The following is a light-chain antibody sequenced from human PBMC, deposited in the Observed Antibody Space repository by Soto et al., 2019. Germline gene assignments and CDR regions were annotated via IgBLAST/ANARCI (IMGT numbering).Light chain of an antibody. CDR2: AAS. CDR1: QGISSF. CDR3: QQVESYPST. J-gene: IGKJ4*01. V-gene: IGKV1-9*01. Sequence: IQLTQTPSSLSASVGDRVTITCRASQGISSFLAWYQQKPGKAPKLLIYAASSLQSGVPSRFSGSGFGTDLTLTSTILKPEDFATYYCQQVESYPSTFGGGTKVEMK.